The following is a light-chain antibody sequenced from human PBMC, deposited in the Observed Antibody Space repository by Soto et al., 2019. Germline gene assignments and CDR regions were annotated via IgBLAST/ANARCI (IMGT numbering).Light chain of an antibody. CDR1: QGISNY. V-gene: IGKV1-27*01. CDR2: AAS. CDR3: QKYNSAPQT. J-gene: IGKJ1*01. Sequence: DIQMTQSPSTLSASVGDRVTITCRASQGISNYLAWYQHKPGKVPKLLIYAASTLQAGVPSRFMGRGSGTDFTLTISGLQPEDVATYYCQKYNSAPQTFGQGTKVDIK.